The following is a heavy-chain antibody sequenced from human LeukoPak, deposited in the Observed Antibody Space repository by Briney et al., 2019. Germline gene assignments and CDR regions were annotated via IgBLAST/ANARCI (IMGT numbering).Heavy chain of an antibody. J-gene: IGHJ4*02. Sequence: GSLRLSCGASRFTFSSYAMSWVRQAPGKGLEWVSSISSSSSYIYYADSVKGRFTISRDNAKNSLYLQMNSLRAEDTAVYYCAGGIAAAGIYFDYWGQGTLVTVSS. V-gene: IGHV3-21*01. D-gene: IGHD6-13*01. CDR1: RFTFSSYA. CDR2: ISSSSSYI. CDR3: AGGIAAAGIYFDY.